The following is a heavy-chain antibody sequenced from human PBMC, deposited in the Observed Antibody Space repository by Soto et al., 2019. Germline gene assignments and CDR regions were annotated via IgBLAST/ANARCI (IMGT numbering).Heavy chain of an antibody. CDR3: ARDPPDFHSAFDY. Sequence: SQTLSLTFAISGDSVSSKSAAWNWIRRSPSRVLEWLGRTYYRSKWYNDYAVSVKSRITINPDTSKNQFSLHLSSVTPEDTAVYYCARDPPDFHSAFDYWGQGLLVTV. D-gene: IGHD4-4*01. J-gene: IGHJ4*02. CDR1: GDSVSSKSAA. V-gene: IGHV6-1*01. CDR2: TYYRSKWYN.